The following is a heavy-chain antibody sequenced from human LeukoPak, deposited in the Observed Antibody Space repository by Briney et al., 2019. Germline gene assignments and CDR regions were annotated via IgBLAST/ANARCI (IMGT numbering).Heavy chain of an antibody. CDR2: IYYSGST. CDR1: GGSISSSSYY. CDR3: AREVCSSTSCYTGYFDY. Sequence: SETLSLTCTVSGGSISSSSYYWGWVRQPPGKGLEWIGSIYYSGSTYYNPSLKSRVTISVDTSKNQFSLKLSSVTAADTAVYYCAREVCSSTSCYTGYFDYWGQGTLVTVS. V-gene: IGHV4-39*07. D-gene: IGHD2-2*02. J-gene: IGHJ4*02.